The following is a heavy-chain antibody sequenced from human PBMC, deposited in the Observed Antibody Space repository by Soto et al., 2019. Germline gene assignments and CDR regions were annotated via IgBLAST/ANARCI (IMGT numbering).Heavy chain of an antibody. V-gene: IGHV3-30-3*01. J-gene: IGHJ6*02. CDR2: ISYDGSNK. CDR1: GFTFSSYA. Sequence: QVQLVESGGGVVQPGRSLRLSCAASGFTFSSYAMHWVRQAPGKGLEWVAVISYDGSNKYYADSVKGRFTISRDNSKNTLYLQMNSLRAEDMAVYYCARFSSRCREFVGQSYVSDCGMDVWGQGTTVTVSS. D-gene: IGHD6-13*01. CDR3: ARFSSRCREFVGQSYVSDCGMDV.